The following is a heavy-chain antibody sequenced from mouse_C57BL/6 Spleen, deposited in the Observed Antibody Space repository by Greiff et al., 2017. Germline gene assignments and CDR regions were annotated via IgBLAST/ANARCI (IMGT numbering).Heavy chain of an antibody. D-gene: IGHD1-1*01. V-gene: IGHV1-9*01. CDR1: GYTFTGYW. CDR3: ARSKVITTARFDY. Sequence: QVQLQQSGAELMKPGASVKLSCKATGYTFTGYWIEWVKQRPGHGLEWIGEILPGSGSTNYNEKFKGKATLPADTSSNTAYMQLSRLTTEDSAIYYCARSKVITTARFDYWGQGTTLTVSS. CDR2: ILPGSGST. J-gene: IGHJ2*01.